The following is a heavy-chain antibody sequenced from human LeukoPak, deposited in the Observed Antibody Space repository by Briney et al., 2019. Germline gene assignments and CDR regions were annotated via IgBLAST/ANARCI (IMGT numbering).Heavy chain of an antibody. Sequence: ASVKVSCKASGYTFTGYYMHWVRQAPGQGLEWMGWINPNSGGTNYAQKFQGRVTMITDTSTNTAYMELRSLRSDDTAVYYCAREDNDDYYYYGMDVWGQGTAVTVSS. CDR1: GYTFTGYY. D-gene: IGHD1-1*01. J-gene: IGHJ6*02. CDR3: AREDNDDYYYYGMDV. CDR2: INPNSGGT. V-gene: IGHV1-2*02.